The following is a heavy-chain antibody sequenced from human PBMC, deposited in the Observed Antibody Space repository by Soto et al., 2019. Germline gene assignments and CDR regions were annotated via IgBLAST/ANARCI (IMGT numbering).Heavy chain of an antibody. Sequence: QVQLQESGPGLVKPSETLSLTCTVSGGSISGYYWTWIRQPAGKGLEWIGRKHTNGTTNYNPSLKSRVTMSIDTSTNQFSLNLSSVTAADTAVYYCARGGEFYVLDVWGQGTTVAVSS. CDR3: ARGGEFYVLDV. CDR1: GGSISGYY. D-gene: IGHD3-16*01. J-gene: IGHJ6*02. CDR2: KHTNGTT. V-gene: IGHV4-4*07.